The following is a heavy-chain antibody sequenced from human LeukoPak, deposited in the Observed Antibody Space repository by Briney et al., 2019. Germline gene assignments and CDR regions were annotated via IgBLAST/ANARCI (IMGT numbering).Heavy chain of an antibody. CDR1: GGSIRSYY. D-gene: IGHD6-13*01. V-gene: IGHV4-59*01. CDR2: IYYSGST. Sequence: PSETLSLTCTVSGGSIRSYYWSWIRQPPGKGLEWIAYIYYSGSTNYNPSLKSRVTISVDTSKNQFSLKLSSVTAADTAVYYCARVYYSNSYDYWYFDLWGQGTLVTVSS. CDR3: ARVYYSNSYDYWYFDL. J-gene: IGHJ2*01.